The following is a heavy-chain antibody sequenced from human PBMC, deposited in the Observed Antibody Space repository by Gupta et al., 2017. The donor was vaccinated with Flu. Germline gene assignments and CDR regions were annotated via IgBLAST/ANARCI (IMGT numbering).Heavy chain of an antibody. CDR2: ISGSRGST. CDR1: GCTFSSYA. J-gene: IGHJ4*02. Sequence: EAQLLAPGGGLAQAGGLLSLCCAASGCTFSSYAMSWVRQAQGKGLEWVSAISGSRGSTYYADSVKRRVTISRDNSKSTLYLQMNSLGAEHTAVYYCAKQDTAMVPPMDYWGQGPLVTVSS. CDR3: AKQDTAMVPPMDY. V-gene: IGHV3-23*01. D-gene: IGHD5-18*01.